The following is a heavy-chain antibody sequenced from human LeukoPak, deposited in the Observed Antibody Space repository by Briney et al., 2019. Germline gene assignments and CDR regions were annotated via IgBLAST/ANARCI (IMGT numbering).Heavy chain of an antibody. Sequence: SETLSLTCAVYGGSFNSYYWSWIRQPAGKGLEWIGRIYTSGSTNYNPSLKSRVTMSVDTSKNQFSLKLSSVTAADTAVYYCARTLDFWSGSPYNWFDPWGQGTLVTVSS. CDR3: ARTLDFWSGSPYNWFDP. CDR1: GGSFNSYY. J-gene: IGHJ5*02. V-gene: IGHV4-59*10. CDR2: IYTSGST. D-gene: IGHD3-3*01.